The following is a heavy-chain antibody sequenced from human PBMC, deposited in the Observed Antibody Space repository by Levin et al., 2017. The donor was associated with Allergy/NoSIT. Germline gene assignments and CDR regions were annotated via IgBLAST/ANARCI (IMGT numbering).Heavy chain of an antibody. D-gene: IGHD3-16*01. CDR1: GFTFSSYV. V-gene: IGHV3-23*01. CDR2: ISGGGGST. Sequence: GGSLRLSCAASGFTFSSYVMSWVRQAPGKGLEWVSAISGGGGSTYYADSVKGRFTISRDNSKNTLYLQMNSLRAEDTAVYYCAKYDRSTFGGIMGFDYWGQGTLVTVSS. CDR3: AKYDRSTFGGIMGFDY. J-gene: IGHJ4*02.